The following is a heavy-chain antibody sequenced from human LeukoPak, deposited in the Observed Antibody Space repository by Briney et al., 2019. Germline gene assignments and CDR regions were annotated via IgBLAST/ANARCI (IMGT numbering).Heavy chain of an antibody. CDR1: GGSISSYY. D-gene: IGHD1-26*01. CDR2: IYYSGST. CDR3: ARAIVGAPGGIWGGYYYYYYMDV. Sequence: RPSETLSLTCTVSGGSISSYYWSWIRQPPGKGREWIGYIYYSGSTNYNPSLKSRVTISVDTSKNQFSLKLSSVTAADTAVYYCARAIVGAPGGIWGGYYYYYYMDVWGKGTTVTISS. J-gene: IGHJ6*03. V-gene: IGHV4-59*01.